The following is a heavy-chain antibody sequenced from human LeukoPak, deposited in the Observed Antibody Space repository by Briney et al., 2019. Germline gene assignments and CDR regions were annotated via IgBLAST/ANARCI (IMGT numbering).Heavy chain of an antibody. CDR2: IKQDGSEK. J-gene: IGHJ3*02. CDR1: GFTFSSYW. Sequence: GGSLRLSCAASGFTFSSYWMSWVRQAPGKGLEWVANIKQDGSEKYYVDSVKGRFTISRDNAKNSLYLQMNSLRAEDTAVYYCARSSISVCSGGSCYSRSHAFDIWGQGTMVTVSS. D-gene: IGHD2-15*01. V-gene: IGHV3-7*01. CDR3: ARSSISVCSGGSCYSRSHAFDI.